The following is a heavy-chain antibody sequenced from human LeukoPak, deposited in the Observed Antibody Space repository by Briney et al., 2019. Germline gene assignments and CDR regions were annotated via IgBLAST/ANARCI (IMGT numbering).Heavy chain of an antibody. CDR3: ARGRPEVPLDV. V-gene: IGHV4-34*01. Sequence: SETLPLTCAVYGGSFSGYYWSWIRQPPGKGLEWIGEINHSGSTNYNPSLKSRVTISVDTSKNQFSLKLSSVTAADTAVYYCARGRPEVPLDVWGQGTTVTVSS. J-gene: IGHJ6*02. CDR1: GGSFSGYY. D-gene: IGHD6-6*01. CDR2: INHSGST.